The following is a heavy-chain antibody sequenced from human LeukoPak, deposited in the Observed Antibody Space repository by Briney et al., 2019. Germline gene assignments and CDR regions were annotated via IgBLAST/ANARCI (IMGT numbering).Heavy chain of an antibody. Sequence: GASVKVSCKASGYTFTFYYMHWVRQAPGQGLEWMGIINPSSGSTSYAQKFQDRVTMTRDTSTSTLYMELSSLTSEDTAVYYCARESHRTYSSSGYSFDCWGQGTLVTVSS. J-gene: IGHJ4*02. D-gene: IGHD6-13*01. CDR3: ARESHRTYSSSGYSFDC. V-gene: IGHV1-46*01. CDR2: INPSSGST. CDR1: GYTFTFYY.